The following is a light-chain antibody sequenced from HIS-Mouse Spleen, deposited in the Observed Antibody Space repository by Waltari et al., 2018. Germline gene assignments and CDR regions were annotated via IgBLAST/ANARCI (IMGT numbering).Light chain of an antibody. CDR3: CSYAGSSTLV. CDR1: SSDVGSHNL. CDR2: EGS. Sequence: QSALTQPAPVPGSPGQSITIPCTGTSSDVGSHNLVAWYQPHPGKAPKLMIYEGSKRPSGVSNRFSGSKSGNTASLTISGLQAEDEADYYCCSYAGSSTLVFGGGTKLTVL. V-gene: IGLV2-23*01. J-gene: IGLJ2*01.